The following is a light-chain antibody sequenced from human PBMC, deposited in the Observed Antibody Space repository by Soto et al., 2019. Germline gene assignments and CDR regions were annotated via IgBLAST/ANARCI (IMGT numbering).Light chain of an antibody. V-gene: IGKV3-15*01. CDR1: QTINNN. J-gene: IGKJ2*01. Sequence: VMTQAPATLSVSPGERATLSCRASQTINNNVAWYQLKDGQVPRLLIYGASTRAADVPARFSGGGSGTEFTLTIRRLEAEDSAVYYCQHYGSSPPYTFGQGTKLKIK. CDR2: GAS. CDR3: QHYGSSPPYT.